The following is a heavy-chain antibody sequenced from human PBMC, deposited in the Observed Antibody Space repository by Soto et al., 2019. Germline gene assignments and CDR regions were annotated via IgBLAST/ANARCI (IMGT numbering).Heavy chain of an antibody. CDR1: GGTFSSYT. V-gene: IGHV1-69*02. D-gene: IGHD6-13*01. CDR2: IIPILDLT. CDR3: ARGTAATGFDS. Sequence: SVKVSCKASGGTFSSYTITWVRQAPGQGLEWMGRIIPILDLTDYAQNFQGRVTITADKSTSAAYMELSSLRSDDTAVFYCARGTAATGFDSWGQGTLVTVSS. J-gene: IGHJ4*02.